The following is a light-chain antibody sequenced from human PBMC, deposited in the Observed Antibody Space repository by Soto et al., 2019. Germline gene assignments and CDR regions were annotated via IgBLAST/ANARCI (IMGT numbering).Light chain of an antibody. V-gene: IGKV3-20*01. J-gene: IGKJ5*01. CDR3: QQYAGSPIT. CDR2: GAS. Sequence: EIVLTQSPGTLSLPPGERATVSCRASQIVRSRYLAWYQQKPGQAPRVLIYGASSRASGIPDRFSGSGSETDFTLTISRLEPEDFALYYCQQYAGSPITFGQGTRLENK. CDR1: QIVRSRY.